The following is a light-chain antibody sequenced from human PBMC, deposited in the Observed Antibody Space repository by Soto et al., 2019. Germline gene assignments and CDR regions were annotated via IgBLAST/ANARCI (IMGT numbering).Light chain of an antibody. CDR3: QQYSIVALS. J-gene: IGKJ4*01. Sequence: DIQMTQSPSTLSASVGDRVTITCRASQSISSWLAWYQQKPGKAPKLLIQKASSLESGVPSRFSGSGSGTGFTLTISSLQPDDFATYYCQQYSIVALSVGGGTKVELK. V-gene: IGKV1-5*03. CDR2: KAS. CDR1: QSISSW.